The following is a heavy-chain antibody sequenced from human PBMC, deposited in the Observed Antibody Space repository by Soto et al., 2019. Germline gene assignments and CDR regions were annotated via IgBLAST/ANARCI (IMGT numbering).Heavy chain of an antibody. Sequence: QVQLVQSGADVKKPGASVKVSCKASGYTFTSYYIHWVRQAPGQGLEWMGFINPSGGSTSYAQKLQGRVIMNRDTSTSTVYMELSSLRYEETAMYYCARNVNSGLDYWGQGSLVTVSS. CDR2: INPSGGST. CDR3: ARNVNSGLDY. V-gene: IGHV1-46*04. CDR1: GYTFTSYY. D-gene: IGHD1-20*01. J-gene: IGHJ4*02.